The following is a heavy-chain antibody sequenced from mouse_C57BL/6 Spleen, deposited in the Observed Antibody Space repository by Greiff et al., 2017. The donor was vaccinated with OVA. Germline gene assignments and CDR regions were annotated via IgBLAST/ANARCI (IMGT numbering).Heavy chain of an antibody. CDR1: GFSLSTSGMG. V-gene: IGHV8-12*01. Sequence: QVQLKESGPGILQSSQTLSLTCSFSGFSLSTSGMGVSWIRQPSGKGLEWLAHIYWDDDKRYNPSLKSRLTISKDTSRNQVFLKITSVDTADTATYYCARYSKGWYFDVWGTGTTVTVSS. D-gene: IGHD2-5*01. CDR2: IYWDDDK. J-gene: IGHJ1*03. CDR3: ARYSKGWYFDV.